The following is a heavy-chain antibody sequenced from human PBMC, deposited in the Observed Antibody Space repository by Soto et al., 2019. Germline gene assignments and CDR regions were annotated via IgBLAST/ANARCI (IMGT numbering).Heavy chain of an antibody. J-gene: IGHJ4*02. CDR1: GHTLTELS. CDR3: VTGSQGSGSYYRFDY. Sequence: ASVKVSCKVSGHTLTELSMHWVRQAPGKGLEWMGGFDSEDGETIYAQKFQGRVTMTEDTSTDTAYMELSSLRSEDTAVYYCVTGSQGSGSYYRFDYWGQGTLVTVSS. CDR2: FDSEDGET. D-gene: IGHD3-10*01. V-gene: IGHV1-24*01.